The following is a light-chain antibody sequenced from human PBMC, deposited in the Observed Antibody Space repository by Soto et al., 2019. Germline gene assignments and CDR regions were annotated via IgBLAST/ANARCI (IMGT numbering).Light chain of an antibody. CDR2: GAA. CDR1: QSVFSS. V-gene: IGKV3-15*01. J-gene: IGKJ1*01. Sequence: EIVMTQSPATLSVSPGERATLSCRASQSVFSSLAWSQQKPGQAPRLLIYGAATRATGIPARFSGSGSGTEFTLTISSRQSEDFAVYYCQQYHNWPAFGQGTKVEIK. CDR3: QQYHNWPA.